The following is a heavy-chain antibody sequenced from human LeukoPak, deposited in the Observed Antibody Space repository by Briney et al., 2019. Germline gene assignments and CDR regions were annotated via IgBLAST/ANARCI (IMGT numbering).Heavy chain of an antibody. CDR2: IRGGGGST. CDR3: AKGGKWDVAPFDY. V-gene: IGHV3-23*01. J-gene: IGHJ4*02. CDR1: GFTFTSYS. D-gene: IGHD1-26*01. Sequence: GGSLRLSCAASGFTFTSYSMNWVRQAPGKGLEWVSTIRGGGGSTYYADSVKGRFTISRDNSKNTLYLQVNSLRAEDTAVYYCAKGGKWDVAPFDYWGQGTLVTVSS.